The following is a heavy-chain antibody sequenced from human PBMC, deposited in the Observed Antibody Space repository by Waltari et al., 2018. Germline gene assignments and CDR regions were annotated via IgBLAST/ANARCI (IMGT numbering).Heavy chain of an antibody. D-gene: IGHD2-2*03. J-gene: IGHJ4*02. Sequence: QVHLVESGGGMVHPGRSLRLSCAAYGFTFSSYGMHWVRQAPGTGLEWVAVIWYDGSNKYYADSVKGRFTISRDNSKNTLYLQMNSLRAEDTAVYYCARAPGYCSSTSCFVGFDYWGQGTLVTVSS. CDR1: GFTFSSYG. V-gene: IGHV3-33*01. CDR2: IWYDGSNK. CDR3: ARAPGYCSSTSCFVGFDY.